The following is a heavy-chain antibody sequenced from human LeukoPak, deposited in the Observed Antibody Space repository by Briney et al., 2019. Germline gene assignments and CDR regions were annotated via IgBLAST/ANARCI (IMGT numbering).Heavy chain of an antibody. CDR1: GFTFSNYG. CDR3: ARGCSSASCYGAYFDY. Sequence: GRFLRLSCAASGFTFSNYGMHWVRQAPGKGLEWVAVMSYDGSNKYYADSVKGRFTISRDNSKNTLYLQMNSLRAEDTAVYYCARGCSSASCYGAYFDYWGQGTLVTVSS. D-gene: IGHD2-2*01. CDR2: MSYDGSNK. V-gene: IGHV3-30*03. J-gene: IGHJ4*02.